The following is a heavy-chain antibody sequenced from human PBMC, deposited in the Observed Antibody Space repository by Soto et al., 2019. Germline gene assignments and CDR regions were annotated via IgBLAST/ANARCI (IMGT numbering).Heavy chain of an antibody. Sequence: PSETLSLTCTVSVGSISSYYWSWIRQPPGKGLEWIGRIYATGTTDYNPSLKSRVMMSVDTSKKQFSLKLRSVTAADTAVYYCVRDGTKTLRDWFDPWGQGISVTSPQ. CDR1: VGSISSYY. CDR3: VRDGTKTLRDWFDP. CDR2: IYATGTT. V-gene: IGHV4-4*07. J-gene: IGHJ5*02. D-gene: IGHD1-1*01.